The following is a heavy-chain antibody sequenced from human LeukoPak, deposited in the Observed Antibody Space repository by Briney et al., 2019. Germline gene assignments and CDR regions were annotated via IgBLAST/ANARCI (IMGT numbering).Heavy chain of an antibody. D-gene: IGHD6-19*01. V-gene: IGHV4-59*01. CDR2: IYYSGTT. CDR3: VRTSSSPGWFAP. Sequence: SETLSLTCTVSGVSITNYYWSWIRQPPGKGLEWIGYIYYSGTTNYNPSLKSRVTISVDTSKNQFSLKLSSVTAADTALYYCVRTSSSPGWFAPWGQGTLVTVSS. CDR1: GVSITNYY. J-gene: IGHJ5*02.